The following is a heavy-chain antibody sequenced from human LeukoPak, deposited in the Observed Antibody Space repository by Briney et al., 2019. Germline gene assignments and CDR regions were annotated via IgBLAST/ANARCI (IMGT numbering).Heavy chain of an antibody. CDR1: GFIFSSYG. CDR2: IWHDGSND. Sequence: GRSLRLSCAASGFIFSSYGMHWVRQAPGKGLEWVARIWHDGSNDDYADSVKGRFTISRDNSKNTLYLQMNSLRAEDTAIYYCAKVTGNYYDNSGAFDYWGQGTLVTVSS. V-gene: IGHV3-33*06. D-gene: IGHD3-22*01. J-gene: IGHJ4*02. CDR3: AKVTGNYYDNSGAFDY.